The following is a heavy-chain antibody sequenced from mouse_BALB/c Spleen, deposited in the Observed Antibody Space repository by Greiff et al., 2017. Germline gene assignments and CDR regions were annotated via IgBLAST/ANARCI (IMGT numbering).Heavy chain of an antibody. CDR3: ARNGIIDYEAWFAY. CDR2: IWSGGST. J-gene: IGHJ3*01. D-gene: IGHD1-1*01. CDR1: GFSLTSYG. Sequence: QVQLKESGPGLVQPSQSLSITCTVSGFSLTSYGVHWVRQSPGKGLEWLGVIWSGGSTDYNAAFISRLSISKDNSKSQVFFKMNSLQADDTAIYYCARNGIIDYEAWFAYWGQGTLVTVSA. V-gene: IGHV2-4-1*01.